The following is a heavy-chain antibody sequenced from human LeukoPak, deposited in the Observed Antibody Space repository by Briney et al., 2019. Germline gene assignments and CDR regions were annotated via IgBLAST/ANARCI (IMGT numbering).Heavy chain of an antibody. CDR3: ARLTTGNGFDI. D-gene: IGHD4-17*01. CDR2: INPSGGST. Sequence: GASVKVSCKASGYTFTSYYMHWVRQAPGQGLGWMGIINPSGGSTRYVQKFQGRVTMTRDMSTSTVYMELSSLRSEDTAVYYCARLTTGNGFDIWGQGTMVTVSS. J-gene: IGHJ3*02. V-gene: IGHV1-46*01. CDR1: GYTFTSYY.